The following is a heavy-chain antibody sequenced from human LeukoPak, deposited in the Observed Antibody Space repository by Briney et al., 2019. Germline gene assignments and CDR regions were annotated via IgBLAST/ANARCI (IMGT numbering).Heavy chain of an antibody. J-gene: IGHJ5*02. CDR1: GYTFTGYY. Sequence: GASVKVSCKASGYTFTGYYTHWVRQAPGQGLEWMGWINPNSGGTNYAQKFQGRVTMTRDTSISTAYMELSRLRSDDTAVYYCARSYRQGHITMVRGVALFDPWGQGTLVTVSS. V-gene: IGHV1-2*02. CDR3: ARSYRQGHITMVRGVALFDP. CDR2: INPNSGGT. D-gene: IGHD3-10*01.